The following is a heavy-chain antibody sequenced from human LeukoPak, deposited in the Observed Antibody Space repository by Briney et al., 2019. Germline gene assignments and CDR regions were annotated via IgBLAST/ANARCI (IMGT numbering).Heavy chain of an antibody. CDR2: INHSGST. Sequence: SETLSLTCAVYGGSFSGYYWSWIRQPPGKGLEWIGEINHSGSTNYNPSLKSRVTISVDTSKNQFSLKLNSVTAADTAVYYCAISRPGAFDIWGQGTMVTVSS. CDR1: GGSFSGYY. J-gene: IGHJ3*02. V-gene: IGHV4-34*01. CDR3: AISRPGAFDI.